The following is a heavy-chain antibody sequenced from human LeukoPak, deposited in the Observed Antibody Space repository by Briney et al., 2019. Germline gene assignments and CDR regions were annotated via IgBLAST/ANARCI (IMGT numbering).Heavy chain of an antibody. V-gene: IGHV4-39*07. CDR2: IYYSGST. CDR1: GGSISSNSYY. Sequence: SETLSLTCAVSGGSISSNSYYWGWIRQPPGKGLEWIGNIYYSGSTYYNPSLKSRVTISVDTSKNQFSLKLSSVTAADTAVYYCARGSIVAGGSPYFDYWGQGTLVTVSS. CDR3: ARGSIVAGGSPYFDY. D-gene: IGHD6-13*01. J-gene: IGHJ4*02.